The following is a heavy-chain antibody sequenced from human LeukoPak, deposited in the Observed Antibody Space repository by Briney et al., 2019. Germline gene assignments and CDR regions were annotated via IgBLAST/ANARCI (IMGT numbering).Heavy chain of an antibody. D-gene: IGHD2/OR15-2a*01. CDR2: ISSSGSTI. J-gene: IGHJ4*02. Sequence: GGSLRLSCAASGFTFSSYEMNWVRQAPGEGLEWVSHISSSGSTIYYADPVKGRFTISRDNAKNSLYLQMNSLRAEDTAVYYCARDFILDYWGQGTLVTVSS. CDR3: ARDFILDY. CDR1: GFTFSSYE. V-gene: IGHV3-48*03.